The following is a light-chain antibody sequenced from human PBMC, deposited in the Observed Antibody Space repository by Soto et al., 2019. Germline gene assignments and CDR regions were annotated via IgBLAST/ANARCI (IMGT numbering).Light chain of an antibody. Sequence: DIQMTQSPSSLSASVGDRLTITCRASQSISNSLNWYQQKPGKAPKLLIYAASSLQSGVPSRFSGSGSGTDFTLTISSLQPEHFATYSCQQTYITPYTFGQGTNLEI. V-gene: IGKV1-39*01. CDR3: QQTYITPYT. CDR2: AAS. CDR1: QSISNS. J-gene: IGKJ2*01.